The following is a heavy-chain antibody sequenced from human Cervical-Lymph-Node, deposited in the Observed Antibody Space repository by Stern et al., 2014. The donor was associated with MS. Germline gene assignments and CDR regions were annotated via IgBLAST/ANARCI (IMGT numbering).Heavy chain of an antibody. J-gene: IGHJ3*02. CDR1: GYTFSNYG. D-gene: IGHD2-21*02. CDR3: ARVASDSGAFDI. Sequence: VQLVESGPEVKKPGASVKVSCKASGYTFSNYGISWVRQAPGQGLEWMGWSSAYNSDTKYAQNLQDRVTMTTDTSTRAAYMELRSLRSDDTAVYYCARVASDSGAFDIWGQGTVVTVSS. CDR2: SSAYNSDT. V-gene: IGHV1-18*01.